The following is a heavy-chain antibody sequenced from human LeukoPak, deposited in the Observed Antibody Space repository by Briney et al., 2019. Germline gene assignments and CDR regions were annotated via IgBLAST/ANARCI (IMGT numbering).Heavy chain of an antibody. D-gene: IGHD6-13*01. V-gene: IGHV3-30-3*01. CDR1: GFTFSSYA. Sequence: GSLRLSCAASGFTFSSYAMHWVRQAPGKGLEWVAVISYDGSNKYYADSVKGRFTISRGNSKNTLYLQMNSLRAEDTAVYYCARTPIAAAGPFDYWGQGTLVTVSS. J-gene: IGHJ4*02. CDR3: ARTPIAAAGPFDY. CDR2: ISYDGSNK.